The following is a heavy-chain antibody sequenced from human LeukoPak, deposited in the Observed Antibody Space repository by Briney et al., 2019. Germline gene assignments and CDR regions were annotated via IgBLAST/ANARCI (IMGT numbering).Heavy chain of an antibody. Sequence: PGGSLRLSCAASGFSFSNSWRHWVRQAPGKGLVWVSRINSDGTTTYYADSEKGRFTISRDNAKNTLFQQMTSLRPEDTALHYCSSDPYLANFWTGYPHNSGQGTLVTVSS. V-gene: IGHV3-74*01. CDR3: SSDPYLANFWTGYPHN. D-gene: IGHD3/OR15-3a*01. J-gene: IGHJ4*02. CDR1: GFSFSNSW. CDR2: INSDGTTT.